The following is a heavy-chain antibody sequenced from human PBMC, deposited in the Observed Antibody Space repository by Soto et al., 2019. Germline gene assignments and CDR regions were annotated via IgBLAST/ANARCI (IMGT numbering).Heavy chain of an antibody. D-gene: IGHD2-15*01. CDR3: ARTLVVVAATPNHTSAQDDY. Sequence: TSETLSLTCTVSGGSISSGGYYWSWIRQHPGKGLEWIGYIYYSGSTYYNPSLKSRVTISVDTSKNQFSLKLSSVTAADTAEYYCARTLVVVAATPNHTSAQDDYWGQGTLVTVSS. J-gene: IGHJ4*02. CDR2: IYYSGST. V-gene: IGHV4-31*03. CDR1: GGSISSGGYY.